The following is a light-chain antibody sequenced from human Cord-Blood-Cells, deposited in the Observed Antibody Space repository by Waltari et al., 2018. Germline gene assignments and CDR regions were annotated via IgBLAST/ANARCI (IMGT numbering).Light chain of an antibody. CDR2: DAS. V-gene: IGKV3-11*01. J-gene: IGKJ1*01. CDR1: QRVSSY. CDR3: QQRSNWPPWT. Sequence: EIVLTQSPATLSLSPGERATLSCRASQRVSSYLAWYQQKPGQAPRLLIYDASNRATGIPARFSGSGAGTDFTLTSSSREPEDFAVYYCQQRSNWPPWTFGQGTKVEIK.